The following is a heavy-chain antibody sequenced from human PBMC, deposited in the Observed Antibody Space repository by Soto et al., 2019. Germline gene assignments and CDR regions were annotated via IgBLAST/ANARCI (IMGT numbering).Heavy chain of an antibody. Sequence: QVQLVESGGGVVQPGRSLRLSCAASGFPFTSYGMHWVREGPDKGLEWVAIISYDGSDKYYEDSVEGRFSISRDNSKNTLYLQMNSLRPEDTALYYCVGGQYYFDYRGQGTLVIVSS. D-gene: IGHD3-10*01. CDR2: ISYDGSDK. J-gene: IGHJ4*02. CDR3: VGGQYYFDY. CDR1: GFPFTSYG. V-gene: IGHV3-30*03.